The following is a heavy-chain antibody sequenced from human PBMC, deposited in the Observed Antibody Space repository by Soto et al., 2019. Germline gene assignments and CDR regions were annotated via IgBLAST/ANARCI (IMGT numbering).Heavy chain of an antibody. V-gene: IGHV4-31*03. J-gene: IGHJ3*02. CDR3: ARKTFDHGSGSYSHDI. D-gene: IGHD3-10*01. Sequence: SETLSLTCTVSGGSISSGGYYWSWIRQHPGKGLEWIGYIYYSGSTYYNPSLKSRVTISVDTSKNQFSLKLSSVTAADTAVYYCARKTFDHGSGSYSHDIWGQGTMVTVS. CDR2: IYYSGST. CDR1: GGSISSGGYY.